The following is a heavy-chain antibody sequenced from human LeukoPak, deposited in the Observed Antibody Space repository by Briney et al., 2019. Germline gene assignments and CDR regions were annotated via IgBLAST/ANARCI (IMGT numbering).Heavy chain of an antibody. V-gene: IGHV3-21*01. D-gene: IGHD2-2*02. CDR1: GFTFSSYS. CDR2: ISSSSSYI. Sequence: GGSLRLSCAASGFTFSSYSMNWVRQAPGKGLEWVSSISSSSSYIYYADSVKGRFTISRDNAKNSLYLQMNSLRAEDTAVYYCARVVPAAIPVEYYYMDVWGKGTTVTVSS. J-gene: IGHJ6*03. CDR3: ARVVPAAIPVEYYYMDV.